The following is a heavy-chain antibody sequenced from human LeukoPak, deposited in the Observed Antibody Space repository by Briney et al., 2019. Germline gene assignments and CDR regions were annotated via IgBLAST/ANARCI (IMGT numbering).Heavy chain of an antibody. J-gene: IGHJ6*03. D-gene: IGHD6-13*01. CDR1: GYTFTSYD. V-gene: IGHV1-8*01. CDR3: ARAGIAALRARPRYYYMDV. Sequence: GASVKVSCKASGYTFTSYDINWVRQATGQGLEWMGWMNPKSGNTGYAQKFQGRVTMTRNTSISTAYMELSSLRSEDTAVYYCARAGIAALRARPRYYYMDVWGKGTTVTVSS. CDR2: MNPKSGNT.